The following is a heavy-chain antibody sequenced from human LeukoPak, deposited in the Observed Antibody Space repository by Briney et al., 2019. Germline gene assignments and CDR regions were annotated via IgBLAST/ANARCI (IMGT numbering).Heavy chain of an antibody. Sequence: PGGSLRLSCAASGNYWMQWVRQVPGKGLVWVARMNSDGTSIIHADSVKGRFTISRDNAENTLYLQMNSLRPEDTALYYCARSQSGVFDVWGQGTMVIVSS. CDR1: GNYW. CDR2: MNSDGTSI. V-gene: IGHV3-74*01. CDR3: ARSQSGVFDV. D-gene: IGHD2-15*01. J-gene: IGHJ3*01.